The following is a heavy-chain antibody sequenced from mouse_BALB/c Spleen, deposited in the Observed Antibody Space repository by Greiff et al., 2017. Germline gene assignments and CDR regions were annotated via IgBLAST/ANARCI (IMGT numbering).Heavy chain of an antibody. V-gene: IGHV10-3*03. CDR1: GFTFNTYA. CDR3: VREGDYGYVAMDY. Sequence: GGGLVQPKGSLKLSCAASGFTFNTYAMHWVCQAPGKGLEWVARIRSKSNNYATYYADSVKDRFTISRDDSQSMLYLQMNNLKTEDTAMYYCVREGDYGYVAMDYWGQGTSVTVSS. CDR2: IRSKSNNYAT. J-gene: IGHJ4*01. D-gene: IGHD1-2*01.